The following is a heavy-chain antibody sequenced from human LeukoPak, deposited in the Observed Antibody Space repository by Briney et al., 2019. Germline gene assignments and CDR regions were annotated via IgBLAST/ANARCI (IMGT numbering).Heavy chain of an antibody. Sequence: SETLSLTCAVSGGSISGGGYSWSWIRQPPGKGLEWIGYIYHSGSTYYIPSLKSRVTISLDRSKNQCSLKLSSVTAADTAVYYCARGGWWQAYFDYWGQGTLVTVSS. CDR2: IYHSGST. CDR3: ARGGWWQAYFDY. J-gene: IGHJ4*02. D-gene: IGHD2-15*01. CDR1: GGSISGGGYS. V-gene: IGHV4-30-2*01.